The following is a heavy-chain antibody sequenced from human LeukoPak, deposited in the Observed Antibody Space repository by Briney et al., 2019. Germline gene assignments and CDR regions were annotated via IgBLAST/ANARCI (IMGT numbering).Heavy chain of an antibody. CDR3: ARARGNTYGYFEY. CDR2: INGDASST. V-gene: IGHV3-74*01. CDR1: GLTLSGYW. Sequence: GGSLRLSCAASGLTLSGYWMHWVRDAPGKGLLCVSRINGDASSTSYADSVKGRFTISRDNAKSTLYLQMNSLRVEDTAVYYCARARGNTYGYFEYWGQGTLVTVSS. J-gene: IGHJ4*02. D-gene: IGHD5-18*01.